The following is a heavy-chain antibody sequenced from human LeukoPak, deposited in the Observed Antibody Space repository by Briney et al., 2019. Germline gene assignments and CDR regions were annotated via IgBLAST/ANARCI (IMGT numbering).Heavy chain of an antibody. CDR1: GYTFTDYY. D-gene: IGHD2-2*03. Sequence: GSSVKVSCKASGYTFTDYYVHWVRQAPGQGLEWMGWINPDSGGVNYAQTFHGRVTMTRDTSTTTAYMELRSLRSDDTAVYYCAKEIGNCDMNSCYHYFEYWGQGSLVTVSS. CDR3: AKEIGNCDMNSCYHYFEY. V-gene: IGHV1-2*02. CDR2: INPDSGGV. J-gene: IGHJ4*02.